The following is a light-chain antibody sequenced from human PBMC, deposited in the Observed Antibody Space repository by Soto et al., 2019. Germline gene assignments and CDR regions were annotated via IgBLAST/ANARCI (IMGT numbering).Light chain of an antibody. J-gene: IGKJ1*01. Sequence: DIQMTQSPSSLSASVGDRVTITCRASQSIRSYLNWYQQERGKAPKLLIYGASSLQSGVPSRFSGSGSGTDFTLTISSLQPEDFATYYYQQSYNIPRTFGQGTKVDIK. V-gene: IGKV1-39*01. CDR2: GAS. CDR3: QQSYNIPRT. CDR1: QSIRSY.